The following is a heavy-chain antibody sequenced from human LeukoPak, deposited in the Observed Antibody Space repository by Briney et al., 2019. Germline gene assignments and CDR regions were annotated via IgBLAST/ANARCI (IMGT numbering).Heavy chain of an antibody. CDR3: ARGASNYGNWEVAY. V-gene: IGHV3-7*01. J-gene: IGHJ4*02. CDR2: IKQDGSEK. D-gene: IGHD4-11*01. CDR1: GFTFSSYW. Sequence: PGGSLRLSCAASGFTFSSYWMSWVRQAPGKGLEWVANIKQDGSEKYYVDSVKGRLTISKDNTKNSLYLQMNSLRAEDTAMYYCARGASNYGNWEVAYWGQGTLVTVSS.